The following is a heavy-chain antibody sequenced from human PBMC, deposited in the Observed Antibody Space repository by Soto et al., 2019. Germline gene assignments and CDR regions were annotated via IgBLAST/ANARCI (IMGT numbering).Heavy chain of an antibody. Sequence: GGSLRLSCAVSGITVSSYYMSWVRQAAGKGLEWVSVIYADTITYYADSVKGRFTIYRDNSKNTLNLEMNSLRVEDTAVYYCARIPYDNSGTIFDYWGQGTLVTVSS. V-gene: IGHV3-53*01. CDR3: ARIPYDNSGTIFDY. CDR2: IYADTIT. J-gene: IGHJ4*02. D-gene: IGHD3-22*01. CDR1: GITVSSYY.